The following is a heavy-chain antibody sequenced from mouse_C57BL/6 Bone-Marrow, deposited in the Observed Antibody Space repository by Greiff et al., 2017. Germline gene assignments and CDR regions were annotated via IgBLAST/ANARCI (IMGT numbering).Heavy chain of an antibody. CDR3: ARTRVRLRRWAMDY. CDR1: GYTFTSYW. Sequence: QVQLQQSGAELAKPGASVKLSCKASGYTFTSYWMHWVKQRPGPGLAWIGYINPSSGYTKYNQKFKDKAPLTAAKSSSTAYMQLISLTYEASAAYYGARTRVRLRRWAMDYWGQGTSVTVSS. CDR2: INPSSGYT. V-gene: IGHV1-7*01. J-gene: IGHJ4*01. D-gene: IGHD2-14*01.